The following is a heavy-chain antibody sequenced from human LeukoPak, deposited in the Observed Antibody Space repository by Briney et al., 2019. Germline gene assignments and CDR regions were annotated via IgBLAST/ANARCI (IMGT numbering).Heavy chain of an antibody. J-gene: IGHJ4*02. Sequence: GGSLRLSCAASGFTFSSYEMNWVRQAPGKGLEWVSYISSSGSTIYYADSVKGRFTISRDDAKNSLYLQMNSLRAEDMAVYYCARDGALGIIDYWGQGTLVTVSS. D-gene: IGHD3-16*01. V-gene: IGHV3-48*03. CDR2: ISSSGSTI. CDR3: ARDGALGIIDY. CDR1: GFTFSSYE.